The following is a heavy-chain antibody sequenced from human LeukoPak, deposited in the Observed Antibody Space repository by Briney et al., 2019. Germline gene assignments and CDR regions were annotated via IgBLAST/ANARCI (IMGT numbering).Heavy chain of an antibody. CDR1: GFTFSSYS. D-gene: IGHD3-9*01. J-gene: IGHJ3*02. CDR2: ISSSRSYI. CDR3: ARDRYDILTGYLPEDAFDI. Sequence: GGSLRLSCAASGFTFSSYSMNWVRQAPGKGLEWVSSISSSRSYIYYADSVKGRFTISRDNAKNSLYLQMNSLRAEDTAVYYCARDRYDILTGYLPEDAFDIWGQGTMVTVSS. V-gene: IGHV3-21*01.